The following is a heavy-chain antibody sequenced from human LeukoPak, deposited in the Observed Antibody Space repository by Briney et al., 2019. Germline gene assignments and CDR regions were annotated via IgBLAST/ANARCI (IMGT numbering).Heavy chain of an antibody. CDR2: IDEFGSVT. J-gene: IGHJ4*02. CDR3: VRDMFGGRDY. V-gene: IGHV3-74*01. Sequence: GGSLRLSCAASGFTLSSYWMHWVRQVPGKGLAWVSRIDEFGSVTNSADSVQGRFSISRDNAKNALYLQMNSLRAEDTAVYYCVRDMFGGRDYWGQGTLVTVSS. CDR1: GFTLSSYW. D-gene: IGHD3-10*02.